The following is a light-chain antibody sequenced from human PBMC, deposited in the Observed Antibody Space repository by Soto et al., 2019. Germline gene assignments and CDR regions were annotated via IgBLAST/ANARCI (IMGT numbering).Light chain of an antibody. Sequence: DIQMTQSPSTLSASVGDRVTITCRASQTISSWLAWYQQKPGKAPTLLIYKASNLERGAPSRFSGSGFGTEFTLTISSLQPDDFATDYCQQYNSYPLTFGGGTKVEIK. CDR3: QQYNSYPLT. V-gene: IGKV1-5*03. J-gene: IGKJ4*01. CDR2: KAS. CDR1: QTISSW.